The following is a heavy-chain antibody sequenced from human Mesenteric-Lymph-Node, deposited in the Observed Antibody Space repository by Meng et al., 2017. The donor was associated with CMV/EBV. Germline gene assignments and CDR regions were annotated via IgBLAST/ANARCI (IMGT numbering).Heavy chain of an antibody. CDR3: AGEAGLPNGMDV. V-gene: IGHV3-53*01. CDR1: GLTVSDNY. J-gene: IGHJ6*02. Sequence: GESLKISCAVSGLTVSDNYMRWFRQAPGRGLEWVSVIYGGGTTFYADSVRGRFTISRDNSKNMLFLQMNSLRVEDTAVYYCAGEAGLPNGMDVWGQGTTVTVSS. CDR2: IYGGGTT. D-gene: IGHD4-11*01.